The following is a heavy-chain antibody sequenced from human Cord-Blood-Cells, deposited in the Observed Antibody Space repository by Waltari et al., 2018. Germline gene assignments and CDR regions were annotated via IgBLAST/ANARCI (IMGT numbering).Heavy chain of an antibody. CDR1: GYSFTSYW. CDR3: ARQGLDNWNLGLIAFDI. J-gene: IGHJ3*02. Sequence: EVQLVQSGAEVKKPGESLKISCKGSGYSFTSYWIGWVRQMPGKGLEWMGVIYPGDSDTRDSPSFQGQVTISADKSINTAYLQWSSLKASDTAMYYCARQGLDNWNLGLIAFDIWGQGTMVTVSS. CDR2: IYPGDSDT. V-gene: IGHV5-51*01. D-gene: IGHD1-1*01.